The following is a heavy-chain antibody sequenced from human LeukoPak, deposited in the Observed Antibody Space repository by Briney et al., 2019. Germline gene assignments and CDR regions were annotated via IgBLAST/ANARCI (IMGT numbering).Heavy chain of an antibody. J-gene: IGHJ4*02. V-gene: IGHV3-48*02. Sequence: PGGSLRLSCAASGFTFSSYKMNWVRQAPGKGLEWVSYISGSSNTIYYADSVKGRFTISRDNAKNSLYLQMNSLRDEDTAVYYCARAGSYYDSSGYYSPLDYWGQGTLVTVSS. CDR1: GFTFSSYK. CDR2: ISGSSNTI. CDR3: ARAGSYYDSSGYYSPLDY. D-gene: IGHD3-22*01.